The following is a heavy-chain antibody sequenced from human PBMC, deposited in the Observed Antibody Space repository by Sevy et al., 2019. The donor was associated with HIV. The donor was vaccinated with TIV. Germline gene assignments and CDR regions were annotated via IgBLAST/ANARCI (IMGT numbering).Heavy chain of an antibody. CDR3: ASGDTTMITDLGY. CDR1: GFTFSNYA. J-gene: IGHJ4*02. V-gene: IGHV3-23*01. D-gene: IGHD5-18*01. Sequence: GESLKISCGASGFTFSNYAMSWVRQAPGKGPEWVSGINNGGSTYYADSVKGRFTISRDNSKKMVFLQMNSLRAEDTAVYYCASGDTTMITDLGYWGQGALVTASS. CDR2: INNGGST.